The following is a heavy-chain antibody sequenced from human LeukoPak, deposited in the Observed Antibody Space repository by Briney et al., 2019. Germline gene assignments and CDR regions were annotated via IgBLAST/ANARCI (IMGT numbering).Heavy chain of an antibody. J-gene: IGHJ4*02. V-gene: IGHV3-11*01. CDR1: GFTFSDYY. CDR3: ASTIGYCSSTSCYPNF. CDR2: ISISGSTI. D-gene: IGHD2-2*01. Sequence: GGSLRLSCAASGFTFSDYYMSWIRQAPGKGLEWVSYISISGSTIYYADSVKGRFTISRDNAKNSLYLQMNSLRAEDTAVYYCASTIGYCSSTSCYPNFWGQGTLVTVSS.